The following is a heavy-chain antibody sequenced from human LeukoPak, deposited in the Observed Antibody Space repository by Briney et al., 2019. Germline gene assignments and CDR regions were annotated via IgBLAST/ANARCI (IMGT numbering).Heavy chain of an antibody. CDR1: GGSISSYY. CDR2: IYYSGST. D-gene: IGHD3-10*01. Sequence: SETLSLTCTVSGGSISSYYRSWIRQPPGKGLEWIGYIYYSGSTNYNPSLKSRVTISVDTSKNQFSLKLSSVTAADTAVYYCARDRVTMVRGVPRYFNWFDPWGQGTLVTVSS. V-gene: IGHV4-59*01. CDR3: ARDRVTMVRGVPRYFNWFDP. J-gene: IGHJ5*02.